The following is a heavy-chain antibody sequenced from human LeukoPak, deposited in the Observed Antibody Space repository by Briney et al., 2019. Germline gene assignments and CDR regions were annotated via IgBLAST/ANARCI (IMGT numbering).Heavy chain of an antibody. J-gene: IGHJ3*02. D-gene: IGHD1-26*01. CDR2: IYYSGST. V-gene: IGHV4-59*08. Sequence: SETLSLTCTVSGGSISSYYWSWIRQPPRKGLEWIGYIYYSGSTNYNPSLKSRVTISVDTSKNQFSLKLSSVTAADTAVYYCARHEGGSYSSGRDAFDIWGQGTMVTVSS. CDR3: ARHEGGSYSSGRDAFDI. CDR1: GGSISSYY.